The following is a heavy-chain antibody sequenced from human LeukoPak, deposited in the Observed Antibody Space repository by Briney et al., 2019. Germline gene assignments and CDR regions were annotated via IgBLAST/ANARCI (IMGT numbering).Heavy chain of an antibody. CDR2: IYYSGST. D-gene: IGHD6-13*01. CDR1: GGSISSYY. Sequence: SETLSLTCTVSGGSISSYYWSWIRQPPGKGLEWIGYIYYSGSTNYNPSLKSRVTISVDTSKNQFSLKLSSVTAADTAVYYCARTKAAGTPCYYYYGMDVWGQGTTVTVSS. CDR3: ARTKAAGTPCYYYYGMDV. J-gene: IGHJ6*02. V-gene: IGHV4-59*01.